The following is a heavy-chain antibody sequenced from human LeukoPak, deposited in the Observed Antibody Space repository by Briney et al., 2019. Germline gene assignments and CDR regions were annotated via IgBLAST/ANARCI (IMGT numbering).Heavy chain of an antibody. CDR3: ARALFIAAAGNIGLGY. J-gene: IGHJ4*02. CDR2: MNPNSGNT. V-gene: IGHV1-8*03. Sequence: GASVKVSCKASGYTFTSYDINWVRQATGQGLEWMGWMNPNSGNTGYAQKFQGRVTITRNTSISTAYMELSSLRSEDTAVYYCARALFIAAAGNIGLGYWGQGTLVTVSS. D-gene: IGHD6-13*01. CDR1: GYTFTSYD.